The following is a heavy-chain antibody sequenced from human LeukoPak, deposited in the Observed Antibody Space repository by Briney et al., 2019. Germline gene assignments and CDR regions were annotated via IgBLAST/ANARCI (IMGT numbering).Heavy chain of an antibody. D-gene: IGHD5-24*01. CDR1: GFTFSNYN. J-gene: IGHJ4*02. CDR2: ISTRGSHR. Sequence: PGGSLRLSCAASGFTFSNYNMNWVRQAPGKGLEWVSVISTRGSHRYYGDSVKGRFTISRDDSKQSLYLQMNSLRVEDTAVYYCARVRDGYNHPFDYWGQGTLVTVSS. CDR3: ARVRDGYNHPFDY. V-gene: IGHV3-21*01.